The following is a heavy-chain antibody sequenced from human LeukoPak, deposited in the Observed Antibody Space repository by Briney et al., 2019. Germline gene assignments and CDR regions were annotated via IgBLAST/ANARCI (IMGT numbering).Heavy chain of an antibody. D-gene: IGHD6-19*01. J-gene: IGHJ4*02. CDR3: ARETRSSGWYGEFGFFDY. V-gene: IGHV3-21*01. CDR2: SSSSSSYI. CDR1: GGAISSSTYY. Sequence: PSETLSLTCTVSGGAISSSTYYWGWVRQAPGKGLEWVSSSSSSSSYIYYADSVKGRFTISRDNAKNSLYLQMNSLRAEDTAVYYCARETRSSGWYGEFGFFDYWGQGTLVTVSS.